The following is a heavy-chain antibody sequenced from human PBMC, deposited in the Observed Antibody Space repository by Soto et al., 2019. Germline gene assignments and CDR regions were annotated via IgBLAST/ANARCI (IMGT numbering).Heavy chain of an antibody. Sequence: EASVKVSCKASGYTFTSYDINWVRQATGQGLEWMGWMNPNSGNTGYAQKFQGRVTMTRNTSISTAYMELSSLRSEDTAVYYCARGGCSSTSCDYCYYYYYMDVWGKGTTVTVSS. CDR3: ARGGCSSTSCDYCYYYYYMDV. V-gene: IGHV1-8*01. J-gene: IGHJ6*03. CDR2: MNPNSGNT. CDR1: GYTFTSYD. D-gene: IGHD2-2*01.